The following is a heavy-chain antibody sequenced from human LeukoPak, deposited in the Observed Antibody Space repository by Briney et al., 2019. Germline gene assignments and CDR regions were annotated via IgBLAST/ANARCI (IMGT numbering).Heavy chain of an antibody. Sequence: GGTLRVSCAASGVTFSSYWMHWVRQAPGKGLVWVSHINSEDSITKYADSVKGRFTISRDNAKNTLYLQMNSLRAEDTAVYYCARGGPYYYDNSGSYYFDYWGQGALVTVSS. CDR2: INSEDSIT. D-gene: IGHD3-22*01. V-gene: IGHV3-74*01. J-gene: IGHJ4*02. CDR1: GVTFSSYW. CDR3: ARGGPYYYDNSGSYYFDY.